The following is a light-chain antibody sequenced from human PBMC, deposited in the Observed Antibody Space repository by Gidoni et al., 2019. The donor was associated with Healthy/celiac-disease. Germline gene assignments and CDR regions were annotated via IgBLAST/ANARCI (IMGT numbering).Light chain of an antibody. CDR3: QQYGSPTWT. CDR1: QSVSSSY. CDR2: DAS. Sequence: EIVLTQSPATLSLSPGERATLSCGASQSVSSSYLAWYQQKPGLAPRLLIYDASSRATGIPERFSGSGSGTDFTLTISRLEPEDFAVYYCQQYGSPTWTFGQGTKVEIK. J-gene: IGKJ1*01. V-gene: IGKV3D-20*01.